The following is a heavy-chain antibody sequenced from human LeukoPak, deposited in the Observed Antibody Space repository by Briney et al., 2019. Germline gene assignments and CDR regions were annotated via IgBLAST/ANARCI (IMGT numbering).Heavy chain of an antibody. V-gene: IGHV3-23*03. Sequence: GGSLRLSCTASRFTFRSYAMNWGPPAPGKGLEWVSGNGTVGTFPSSADSAKGRFPFLRDNSRTTPYLQMTSLRADNTPVYTFPKDLDYTAYGYYFDYWGQGTLVTVSS. CDR2: NGTVGTFP. CDR3: PKDLDYTAYGYYFDY. D-gene: IGHD4-11*01. CDR1: RFTFRSYA. J-gene: IGHJ4*02.